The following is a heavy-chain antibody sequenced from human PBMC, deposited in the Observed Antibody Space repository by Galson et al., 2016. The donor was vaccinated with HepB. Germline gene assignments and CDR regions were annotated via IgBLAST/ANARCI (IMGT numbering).Heavy chain of an antibody. Sequence: SLRLSCAAAGFIFSRYSVNWVRQAPGKGLEWVSSISSGSNYISYADSVKGRFTISRDNTNNSVYLQMNDLRVDDTAMYYCVKEYFWGQGTLVTVSS. CDR2: ISSGSNYI. CDR1: GFIFSRYS. CDR3: VKEYF. V-gene: IGHV3-21*01. J-gene: IGHJ4*02.